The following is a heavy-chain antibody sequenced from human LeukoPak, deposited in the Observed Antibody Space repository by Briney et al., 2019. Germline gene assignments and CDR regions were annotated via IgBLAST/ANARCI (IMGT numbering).Heavy chain of an antibody. CDR2: IHHSGST. CDR1: GGSFSGYW. V-gene: IGHV4-34*01. D-gene: IGHD2-15*01. J-gene: IGHJ2*01. CDR3: ARGGYCSGGSCYLNYWYFDL. Sequence: SETLSLTCSVYGGSFSGYWWTWIRQPPGKGLEWIGEIHHSGSTNYNPALRRRVTISMDTSKSQFSLNLSSVTAADTAVYYCARGGYCSGGSCYLNYWYFDLWGRGTLVTVSS.